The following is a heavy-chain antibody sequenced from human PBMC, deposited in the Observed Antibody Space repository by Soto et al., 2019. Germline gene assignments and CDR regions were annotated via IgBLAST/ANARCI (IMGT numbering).Heavy chain of an antibody. CDR2: IYYSGST. V-gene: IGHV4-30-4*01. Sequence: PSETLSLTCSVSGGSISSGDYYWNWIRQPPGKGLEWIGHIYYSGSTYYNSSLKSRVTISLDTSKNQFSLKLSSVTAADTAVYYCAGLEMATITVPVYYYGMDVWGQGTTVTVSS. CDR1: GGSISSGDYY. J-gene: IGHJ6*02. D-gene: IGHD5-12*01. CDR3: AGLEMATITVPVYYYGMDV.